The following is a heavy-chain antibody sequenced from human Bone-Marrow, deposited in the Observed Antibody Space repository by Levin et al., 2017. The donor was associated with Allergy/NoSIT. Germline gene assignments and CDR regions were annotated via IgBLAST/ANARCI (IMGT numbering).Heavy chain of an antibody. CDR3: ARACPPIMITFGGVIVDSMGAFDI. V-gene: IGHV4-30-2*01. Sequence: SETLSLTCAVSGGSISSGGYSWSWIRQPPGKGLEWIGYIYHSGSTYYNPSLKSRVTISVDRSKNQFSLKLSSVTAADTAVYYCARACPPIMITFGGVIVDSMGAFDIWGQGTMVTVSS. D-gene: IGHD3-16*02. CDR2: IYHSGST. J-gene: IGHJ3*02. CDR1: GGSISSGGYS.